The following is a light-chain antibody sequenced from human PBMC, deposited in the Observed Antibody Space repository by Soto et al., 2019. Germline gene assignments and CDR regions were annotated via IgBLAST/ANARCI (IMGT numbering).Light chain of an antibody. J-gene: IGKJ1*01. CDR2: AAS. Sequence: ETVMTQSPVTLSLSPGDRATLSCRASHSVRSNLAWYQQKPGQPPRLLIYAASTRATGIPGRFSGSGSGTEFTLTISSLQSEDFAVYYCHQRRSWPRTFGQGTKVEIK. CDR3: HQRRSWPRT. CDR1: HSVRSN. V-gene: IGKV3-15*01.